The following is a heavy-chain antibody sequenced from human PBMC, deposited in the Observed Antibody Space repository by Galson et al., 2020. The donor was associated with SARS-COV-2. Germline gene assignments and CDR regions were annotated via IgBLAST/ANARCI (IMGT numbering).Heavy chain of an antibody. V-gene: IGHV4-39*07. Sequence: ASETLSLTCSVSGGSISSNDYSWGWIRQPPGKGLEWVATIYYSGSTYYNPSLRSRVTISLDTSKNQFSLKLTSVTAADTAVYFCARGYGPTVTTSWFDPWGNGTLVTVSS. J-gene: IGHJ5*02. D-gene: IGHD4-17*01. CDR1: GGSISSNDYS. CDR3: ARGYGPTVTTSWFDP. CDR2: IYYSGST.